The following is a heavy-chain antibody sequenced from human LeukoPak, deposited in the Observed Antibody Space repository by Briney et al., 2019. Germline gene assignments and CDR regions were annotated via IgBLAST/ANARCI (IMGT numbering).Heavy chain of an antibody. J-gene: IGHJ4*02. D-gene: IGHD1-26*01. Sequence: PGGSLRLSCAASGFTFSSYAMSWVRQAPGKGLEWVSAISGSGGSTYYADSVKGRFTISRDNPKNTLYLQMNSLRAEDTAVYYCAKSLVGATRVFDYWGQGTLVTVSS. CDR1: GFTFSSYA. CDR2: ISGSGGST. V-gene: IGHV3-23*01. CDR3: AKSLVGATRVFDY.